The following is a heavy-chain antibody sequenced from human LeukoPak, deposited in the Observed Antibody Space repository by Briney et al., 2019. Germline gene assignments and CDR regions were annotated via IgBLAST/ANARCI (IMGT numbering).Heavy chain of an antibody. CDR2: IIPIPRLA. CDR1: GVTLTSRHG. J-gene: IGHJ4*02. CDR3: ARAISTVVTACDY. V-gene: IGHV1-69*04. Sequence: SVKVSCKASGVTLTSRHGISWVRQAPGQGLEWMGRIIPIPRLAYYSLKFQGRVTMTADKSTGTAYMELSSLRSEDTAVYSCARAISTVVTACDYWGQGTLVTVSS. D-gene: IGHD4-23*01.